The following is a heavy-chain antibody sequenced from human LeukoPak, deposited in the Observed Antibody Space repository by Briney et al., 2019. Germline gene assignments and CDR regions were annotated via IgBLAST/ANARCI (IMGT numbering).Heavy chain of an antibody. CDR3: ASGSYYFDY. V-gene: IGHV4-59*08. D-gene: IGHD1-26*01. CDR2: IYYSGGT. J-gene: IGHJ4*02. Sequence: SETLALTCTVSGGSIRSYYWSWMRQPPGKGLEWIGYIYYSGGTKYNPSLKSRATISVDTSKNQFSLKLSSVTAADTAVYYCASGSYYFDYWGQGTLVTVSS. CDR1: GGSIRSYY.